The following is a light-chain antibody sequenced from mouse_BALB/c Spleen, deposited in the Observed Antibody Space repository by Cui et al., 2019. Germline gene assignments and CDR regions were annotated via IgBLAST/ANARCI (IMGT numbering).Light chain of an antibody. CDR2: WAS. CDR1: QSLLYSRNQKNY. V-gene: IGKV8-30*01. J-gene: IGKJ5*01. Sequence: DIVMSQSPSSLAVSVGEKVTMSCKSSQSLLYSRNQKNYLAWYQQKPGQSPKLLIYWASTRESGVPDRFTGSGSGTDFTLTISSVKAEDLAVYYCQQYYSPLTFGAGTKLELK. CDR3: QQYYSPLT.